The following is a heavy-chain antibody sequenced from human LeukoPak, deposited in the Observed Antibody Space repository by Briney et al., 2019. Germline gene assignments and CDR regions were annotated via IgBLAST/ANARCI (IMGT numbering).Heavy chain of an antibody. CDR1: GFTFSSYG. Sequence: PGGFLRLSCAASGFTFSSYGMHWVRQAPGKGLEWVAVISYDGSNKYYADSVKGRFTISRDNSKNTLYLQMNSLRAEDTAVYYCAKDRTTIATYYYYGMDVWGQGTTVTVSS. V-gene: IGHV3-30*18. J-gene: IGHJ6*02. CDR2: ISYDGSNK. D-gene: IGHD2/OR15-2a*01. CDR3: AKDRTTIATYYYYGMDV.